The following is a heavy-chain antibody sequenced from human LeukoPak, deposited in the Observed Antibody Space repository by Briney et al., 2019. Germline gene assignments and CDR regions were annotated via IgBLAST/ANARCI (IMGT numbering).Heavy chain of an antibody. D-gene: IGHD3-16*02. CDR1: GFTFSSYG. CDR2: IWYDGSNK. V-gene: IGHV3-33*01. Sequence: GRSLRLSCAASGFTFSSYGMHWVRQAPGKGLEWVAVIWYDGSNKYYADSVKGRFTISRDNSKNTVYLQMNSLRAEDTAVYYCARDSLSVIGDYYGMDVWGQGTTVNVSS. J-gene: IGHJ6*02. CDR3: ARDSLSVIGDYYGMDV.